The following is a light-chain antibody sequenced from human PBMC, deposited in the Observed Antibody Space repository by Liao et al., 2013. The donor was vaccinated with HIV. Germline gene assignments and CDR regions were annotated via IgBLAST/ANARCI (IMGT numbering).Light chain of an antibody. V-gene: IGLV3-21*01. CDR2: YSN. Sequence: SYVLSQPPSVSVAPGKTAIITCGGDNIEYRGVHWYQQRPGQAPVMVVYYSNDRPSKIPERFSGSNSGNTATLTISGTQAVDEADYYCQAWDNSTAIFGGGTKLTVL. J-gene: IGLJ2*01. CDR1: NIEYRG. CDR3: QAWDNSTAI.